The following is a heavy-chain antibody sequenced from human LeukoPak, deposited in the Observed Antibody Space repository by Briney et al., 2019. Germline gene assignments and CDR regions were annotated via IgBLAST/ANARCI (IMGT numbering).Heavy chain of an antibody. CDR3: ARAGYTSSWPLDY. J-gene: IGHJ4*02. Sequence: GGSLRLSCAASGFTLGVDAIGGVRQAPGKGLEWVSALSGSGSTTYYADSVKGRFTISRANSKNMLFLEMNSLRVEGTAVYYCARAGYTSSWPLDYWGQGTQVTVSS. CDR2: LSGSGSTT. V-gene: IGHV3-23*01. CDR1: GFTLGVDA. D-gene: IGHD6-13*01.